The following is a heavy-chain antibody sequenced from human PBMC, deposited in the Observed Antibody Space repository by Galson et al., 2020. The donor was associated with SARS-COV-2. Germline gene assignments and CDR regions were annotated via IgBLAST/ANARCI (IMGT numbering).Heavy chain of an antibody. V-gene: IGHV4-39*07. CDR2: LFYSGRT. CDR1: GGSVSSSSYF. J-gene: IGHJ6*02. D-gene: IGHD1-26*01. Sequence: SETLSLTCTVSGGSVSSSSYFWAWIRQPPGKGLEWIGSLFYSGRTFYNPSLASRLTISVDTSKNQFSLNLRSVTAADTAVFYCARGSGSFFSYAMDVWGQGTTVTVSS. CDR3: ARGSGSFFSYAMDV.